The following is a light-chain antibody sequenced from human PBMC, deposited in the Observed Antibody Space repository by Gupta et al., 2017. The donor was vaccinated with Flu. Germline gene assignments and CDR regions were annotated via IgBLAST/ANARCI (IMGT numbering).Light chain of an antibody. CDR1: TEPVTSGHY. J-gene: IGLJ3*02. CDR2: YTN. CDR3: LVSYNAAVCPV. V-gene: IGLV7-46*01. Sequence: VTLTCNSSTEPVTSGHYPYWFQQKPAQAPRTLFYYTNNRHSGTPARFSASPLGGKAALTLSGAQPEDEAVYYCLVSYNAAVCPVFGGGTKLTVI.